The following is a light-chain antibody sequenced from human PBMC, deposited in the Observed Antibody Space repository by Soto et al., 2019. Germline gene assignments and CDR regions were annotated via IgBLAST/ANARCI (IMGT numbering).Light chain of an antibody. CDR3: SSYTGSSTPYV. V-gene: IGLV2-14*01. CDR1: SSDIGSYNY. J-gene: IGLJ1*01. CDR2: DVS. Sequence: QSALTQPASVSGSPGQSITISCTGTSSDIGSYNYVSWYQQHPGKAPKLMIYDVSNRPSGVSNRFSGSKSGNTASLTISGLQAEDEADYYCSSYTGSSTPYVSGAGTQLTVL.